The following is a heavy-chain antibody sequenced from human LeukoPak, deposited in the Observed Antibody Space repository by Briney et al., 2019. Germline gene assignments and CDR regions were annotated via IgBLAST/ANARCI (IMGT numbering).Heavy chain of an antibody. Sequence: GGSLRLSCAASGFTFSSYNMNWVRQAPGKGLEWVSYISSSSRTIYYADSVKGRFTISRDNSKNTLYLQMGSLRAEDMAVYYCARVGDYNQVYFDYWGQGTLVTVSS. V-gene: IGHV3-48*01. D-gene: IGHD4-17*01. CDR3: ARVGDYNQVYFDY. CDR2: ISSSSRTI. CDR1: GFTFSSYN. J-gene: IGHJ4*02.